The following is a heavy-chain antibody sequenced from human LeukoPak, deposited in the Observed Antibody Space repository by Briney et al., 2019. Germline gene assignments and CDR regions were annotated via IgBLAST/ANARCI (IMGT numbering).Heavy chain of an antibody. CDR1: GGSFSGYY. D-gene: IGHD3-9*01. CDR2: INHSGST. CDR3: ERGPEYDILTGYYNERYFDY. Sequence: SETLSLTCAVYGGSFSGYYWNWIRQPPGKGLEWSGEINHSGSTNYNPSLKSRVTISVDTSKNDFSLKLSSVTAADTAVYFCERGPEYDILTGYYNERYFDYWGQGTLVTVSS. V-gene: IGHV4-34*01. J-gene: IGHJ4*02.